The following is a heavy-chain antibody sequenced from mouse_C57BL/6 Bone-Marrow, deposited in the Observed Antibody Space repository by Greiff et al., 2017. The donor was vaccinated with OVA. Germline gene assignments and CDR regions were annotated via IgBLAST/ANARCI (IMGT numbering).Heavy chain of an antibody. CDR1: GYAFSSSW. D-gene: IGHD2-14*01. V-gene: IGHV1-82*01. Sequence: VQRVESGPELVKPGASVKISCKASGYAFSSSWMNWVKQRPGKGLEWIGRIYPGDGDTNYNGKFKGKATLTADKSSSTAYMQLSSLTSEDSAVYFCARTIGLAYWGQGTLVTVSA. J-gene: IGHJ3*01. CDR2: IYPGDGDT. CDR3: ARTIGLAY.